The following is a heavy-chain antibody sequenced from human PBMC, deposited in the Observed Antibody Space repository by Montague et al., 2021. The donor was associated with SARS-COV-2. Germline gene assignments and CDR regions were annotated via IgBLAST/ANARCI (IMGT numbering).Heavy chain of an antibody. V-gene: IGHV4-59*01. D-gene: IGHD1-1*01. CDR2: VHYTGST. CDR1: GGSISSYY. CDR3: ARAQNTCFIANCVNYFEV. Sequence: SETLSLTCEVSGGSISSYYWSWIRQSPGKGLEWIGYVHYTGSTKYNPSLKTRVTLSLDTPKKLFSLKLSSVTAADTAVYYCARAQNTCFIANCVNYFEVWGLGALVTVSS. J-gene: IGHJ4*02.